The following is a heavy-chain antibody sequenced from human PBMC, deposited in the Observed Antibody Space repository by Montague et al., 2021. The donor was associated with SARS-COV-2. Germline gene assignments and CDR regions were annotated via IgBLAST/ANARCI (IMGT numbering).Heavy chain of an antibody. Sequence: KIRSGDSNYNPSLKSRVTISVDTSRHQFSLRLSSVTAADTSAYYCARLPLVSSWSRAAGYYYYGMDGWGQGTTVTVSS. D-gene: IGHD6-13*01. V-gene: IGHV4-34*12. CDR3: ARLPLVSSWSRAAGYYYYGMDG. J-gene: IGHJ6*02. CDR2: KIRSGDS.